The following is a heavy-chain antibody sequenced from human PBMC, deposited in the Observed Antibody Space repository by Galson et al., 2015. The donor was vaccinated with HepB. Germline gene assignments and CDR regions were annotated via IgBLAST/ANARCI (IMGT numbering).Heavy chain of an antibody. D-gene: IGHD4-17*01. CDR2: INGDGSST. Sequence: SLRLSCAASGFAFSSYWMHWVRQAPGKGLVWVSRINGDGSSTTYADSVKGRFTISRDNAKNTLYLQMNSLRAEDTAVYYCARAPPGDYGCSDYWGQGTLVTVSS. J-gene: IGHJ4*02. V-gene: IGHV3-74*01. CDR3: ARAPPGDYGCSDY. CDR1: GFAFSSYW.